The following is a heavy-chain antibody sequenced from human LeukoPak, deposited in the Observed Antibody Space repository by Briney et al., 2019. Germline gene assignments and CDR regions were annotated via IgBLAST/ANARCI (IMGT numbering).Heavy chain of an antibody. J-gene: IGHJ4*02. CDR1: GFTFSSYA. V-gene: IGHV3-64D*09. CDR2: ISSNGGST. D-gene: IGHD1-1*01. CDR3: VKDLDPSWSSALLDY. Sequence: GGSLRLSCSASGFTFSSYAMHWVRQAPGKGLEYVSAISSNGGSTYYADSVKGRFTISRDNSKDTLYLQMSSLRAEDTAVYYCVKDLDPSWSSALLDYWGQGTRVTVSS.